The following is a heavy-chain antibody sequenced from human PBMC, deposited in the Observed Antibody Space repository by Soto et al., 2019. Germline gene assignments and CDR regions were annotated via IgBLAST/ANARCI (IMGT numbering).Heavy chain of an antibody. CDR3: ARDHWDCSGGGCNPHQLNFFAMDV. Sequence: QVHLVESGGGGVQPGRSKRLSCVVSGFTFNDYAIHWVRQAPGKGLEWLAVISFDGNNKFYADSVKGRFTISRDRSKTTAYLQMNNLTAEDTAVYYCARDHWDCSGGGCNPHQLNFFAMDVWGHGTTVTVSS. CDR2: ISFDGNNK. V-gene: IGHV3-30*03. J-gene: IGHJ6*02. D-gene: IGHD2-15*01. CDR1: GFTFNDYA.